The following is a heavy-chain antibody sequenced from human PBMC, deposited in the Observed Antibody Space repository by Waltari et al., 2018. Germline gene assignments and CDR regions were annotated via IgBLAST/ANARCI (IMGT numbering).Heavy chain of an antibody. CDR1: GGSISTSTHY. CDR3: ARSFGGSGSYKFDY. Sequence: QLQLKESGPRLVKSSETLSLTCTISGGSISTSTHYWAWIRQTPGKGPEWIGSVSSNGNAYDNPSSESRVTMSVDRSKNHFSLDLESVTTPDTSIYFCARSFGGSGSYKFDYWGQGILVTVSS. CDR2: VSSNGNA. J-gene: IGHJ4*02. D-gene: IGHD3-10*01. V-gene: IGHV4-39*02.